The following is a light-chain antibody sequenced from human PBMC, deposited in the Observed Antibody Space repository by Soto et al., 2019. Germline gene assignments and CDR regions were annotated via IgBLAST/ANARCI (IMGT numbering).Light chain of an antibody. Sequence: QSVLTQPPSTSGTPGQRVTISCSGSSSKVGINAVHWYQQFPGTAPRLLIYTDYQRPSGVPGRFSGSKSGTSASLAISGLQSEDEADYYCAAWDDSLGGLVFGGGTKLTVL. CDR3: AAWDDSLGGLV. J-gene: IGLJ2*01. V-gene: IGLV1-44*01. CDR1: SSKVGINA. CDR2: TDY.